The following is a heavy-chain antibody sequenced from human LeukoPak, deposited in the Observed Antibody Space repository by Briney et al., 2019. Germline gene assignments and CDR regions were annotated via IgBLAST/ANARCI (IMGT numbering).Heavy chain of an antibody. CDR1: GFTFSDYY. CDR3: ARLEYYYVSGNYYKLFDY. CDR2: ITSSGTYT. D-gene: IGHD3-10*01. J-gene: IGHJ4*02. V-gene: IGHV3-11*03. Sequence: GGSLRLSCAASGFTFSDYYMTWVRQAPGKGLEWVAYITSSGTYTNSADSVKGRFTISRDNARKSLYLQMNSLRADDTAVYYCARLEYYYVSGNYYKLFDYWGQGTLVTVCS.